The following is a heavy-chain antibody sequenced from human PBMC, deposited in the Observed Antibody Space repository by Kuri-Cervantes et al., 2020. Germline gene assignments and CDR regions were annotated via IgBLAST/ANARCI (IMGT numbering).Heavy chain of an antibody. CDR1: GFTFDDYG. Sequence: GESLKISCAASGFTFDDYGMSWVRQAPGKGLEWVSTISGSGGDTYYADSVKGWFTISRDKSKNTMYLQMNSLRAEDTAIYYCAKDSYSTFPRYGMDVWGQGTTVTVSS. CDR3: AKDSYSTFPRYGMDV. V-gene: IGHV3-23*01. J-gene: IGHJ6*02. CDR2: ISGSGGDT. D-gene: IGHD5-18*01.